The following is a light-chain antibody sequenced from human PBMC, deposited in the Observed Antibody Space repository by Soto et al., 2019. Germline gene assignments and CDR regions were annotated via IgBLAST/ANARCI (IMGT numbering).Light chain of an antibody. J-gene: IGLJ1*01. CDR1: IYDVGEYNY. CDR3: NSWTSSSTLV. CDR2: DVS. Sequence: QSALTQPASVSGSPGQSITISCTGTIYDVGEYNYLSWYQQHPGKAPKLIIYDVSNRPSGISDRFSGSKSGNTASLTISGLQAEDEADYYCNSWTSSSTLVFGPGTKLTVL. V-gene: IGLV2-14*01.